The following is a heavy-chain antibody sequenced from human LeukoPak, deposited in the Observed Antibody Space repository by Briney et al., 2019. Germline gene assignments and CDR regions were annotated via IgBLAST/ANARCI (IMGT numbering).Heavy chain of an antibody. Sequence: GGSLRLSCAASGFTFSSYSMNWVRQAPGKGLEWVSSISSSSSYIYYADSVKGRFTIFRDNAKNSLYLQMNSLRAEDTAVYYCARDLVLCFGELLGYMDVWGKGTTVTISS. CDR1: GFTFSSYS. V-gene: IGHV3-21*01. CDR3: ARDLVLCFGELLGYMDV. J-gene: IGHJ6*03. D-gene: IGHD3-10*01. CDR2: ISSSSSYI.